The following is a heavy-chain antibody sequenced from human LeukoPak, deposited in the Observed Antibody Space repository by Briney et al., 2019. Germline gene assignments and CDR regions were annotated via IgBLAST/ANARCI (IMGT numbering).Heavy chain of an antibody. J-gene: IGHJ4*02. CDR3: ARDGYYYDSSGYYWGYFDY. D-gene: IGHD3-22*01. Sequence: QPGRSLRLSCAASGFTFSSYGMHWVRQAPGKGLEWVAVIWYDGSNKYYADSVKGRFTISRDNSKNTLYLQMNSLRAEDTAVYYCARDGYYYDSSGYYWGYFDYWGQGTLVTVSS. CDR2: IWYDGSNK. CDR1: GFTFSSYG. V-gene: IGHV3-33*01.